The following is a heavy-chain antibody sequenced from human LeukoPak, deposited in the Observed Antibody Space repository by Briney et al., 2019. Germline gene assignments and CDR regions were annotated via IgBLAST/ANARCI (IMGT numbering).Heavy chain of an antibody. CDR1: GFTFTSPA. V-gene: IGHV1-58*02. CDR2: IVVGSGNT. J-gene: IGHJ5*02. CDR3: AAGATVPADYP. Sequence: GASVKVSCKASGFTFTSPAMQWVRQARGQRLEWIGWIVVGSGNTNYAQKFQERVTITRDMSTSTAYMELSSLRSEDTAVYYCAAGATVPADYPWGQGTLVTVSS. D-gene: IGHD4-17*01.